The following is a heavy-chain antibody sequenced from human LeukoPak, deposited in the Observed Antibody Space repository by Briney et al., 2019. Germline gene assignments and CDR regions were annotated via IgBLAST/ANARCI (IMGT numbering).Heavy chain of an antibody. CDR3: ARGALYYDILTGYPPLYYYYMDV. J-gene: IGHJ6*03. CDR1: GYTFSSYA. CDR2: IIPIFGTA. Sequence: SVKVSCKASGYTFSSYAITWVRQAPGQGLEWMGGIIPIFGTANYAQKFQGRVTITADESTSTAYMELSSLRSEDTAVYYCARGALYYDILTGYPPLYYYYMDVWGKGTTVTISS. D-gene: IGHD3-9*01. V-gene: IGHV1-69*13.